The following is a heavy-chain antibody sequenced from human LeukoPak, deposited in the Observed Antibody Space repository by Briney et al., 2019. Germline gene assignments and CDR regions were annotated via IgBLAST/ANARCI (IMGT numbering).Heavy chain of an antibody. CDR2: IYYSGST. CDR1: GGSMSPYH. V-gene: IGHV4-59*01. Sequence: SETLSLTCTVSGGSMSPYHWGWIRQPPGKGLEWTGYIYYSGSTNYNPSLNSRVTISVDASKNQFSLKLTSVTAADTAVYYCVRHTTSGWYQVVYWGQGTLVTVSS. CDR3: VRHTTSGWYQVVY. J-gene: IGHJ4*02. D-gene: IGHD6-19*01.